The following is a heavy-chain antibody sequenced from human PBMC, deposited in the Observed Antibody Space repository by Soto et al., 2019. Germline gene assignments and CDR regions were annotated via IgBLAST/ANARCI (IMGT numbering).Heavy chain of an antibody. V-gene: IGHV1-3*01. J-gene: IGHJ4*02. Sequence: QVQLVQSGAEVKKPGASVKVSCKASGYTFTSYAMHWVRQAPGQRLEWMGWINAGNGNTKYSQKFQGRVTITRDTSAGTAYRELSSLRSEDTAVYYCARDSGYDEPGFDYWGQGALVTVSS. CDR3: ARDSGYDEPGFDY. D-gene: IGHD5-12*01. CDR1: GYTFTSYA. CDR2: INAGNGNT.